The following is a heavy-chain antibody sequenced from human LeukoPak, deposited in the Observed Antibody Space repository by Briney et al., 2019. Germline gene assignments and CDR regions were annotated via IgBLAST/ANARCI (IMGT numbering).Heavy chain of an antibody. CDR1: GFTFDDYA. CDR2: ISWNSGSI. J-gene: IGHJ3*02. Sequence: PGGSLRLSCAASGFTFDDYAMHWVRQAPGKGLEWVSGISWNSGSIGYADSVKGRFTISRDNAKNSLYLQMNSLRAEDMALYYCARREDDAFDIWGQGTMVIVSS. V-gene: IGHV3-9*03. CDR3: ARREDDAFDI. D-gene: IGHD5-24*01.